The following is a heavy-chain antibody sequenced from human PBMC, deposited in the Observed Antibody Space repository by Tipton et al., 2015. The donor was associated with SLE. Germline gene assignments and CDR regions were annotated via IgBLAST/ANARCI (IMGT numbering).Heavy chain of an antibody. CDR1: GGSINTYY. CDR2: IYYSGST. Sequence: TLSLTCTVSGGSINTYYWSWIRQPPGKGLEWIGYIYYSGSTNYNPSLKSRVTISVDTSKNQFSLKVSSVTAADTAVYYCARGRLGDSQHLFDYWGQGTLVTVSS. D-gene: IGHD1-26*01. V-gene: IGHV4-59*01. CDR3: ARGRLGDSQHLFDY. J-gene: IGHJ4*02.